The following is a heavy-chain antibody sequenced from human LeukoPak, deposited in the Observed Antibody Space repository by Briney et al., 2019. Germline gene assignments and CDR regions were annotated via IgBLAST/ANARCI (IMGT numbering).Heavy chain of an antibody. CDR2: IYHSGST. CDR3: ARVLSPTYYYDSSGLKDNWFDP. J-gene: IGHJ5*02. D-gene: IGHD3-22*01. Sequence: SETLSLTCAVSGGSISSGGYSWSWIRQPPGKGLEWIGYIYHSGSTYYNPSLKSRVTISVDRSKSQFSLKLSSVTAADTAVYYCARVLSPTYYYDSSGLKDNWFDPWGQGTLVTVSS. CDR1: GGSISSGGYS. V-gene: IGHV4-30-2*01.